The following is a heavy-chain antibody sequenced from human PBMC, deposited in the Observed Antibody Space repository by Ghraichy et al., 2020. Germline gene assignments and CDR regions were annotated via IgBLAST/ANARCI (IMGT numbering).Heavy chain of an antibody. CDR2: INYNGGST. CDR1: GFTFSSYA. J-gene: IGHJ4*02. Sequence: GGSLRLSCAASGFTFSSYAMHWVRQAPGKGLEYVSAINYNGGSTYYADSVKGRFTISRDNSKNTLYHQMGSLRAEDMAVYYCARDRLEYSSSSGLDYWGQGTLVTVSS. CDR3: ARDRLEYSSSSGLDY. D-gene: IGHD6-6*01. V-gene: IGHV3-64*02.